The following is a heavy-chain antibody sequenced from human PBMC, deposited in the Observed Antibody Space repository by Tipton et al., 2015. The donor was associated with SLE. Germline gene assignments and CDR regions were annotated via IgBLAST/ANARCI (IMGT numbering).Heavy chain of an antibody. Sequence: TLSLTCTVSGGSISSSSYYWGWIRQPPGKGLEWIGSIYYSGSTYFNPSLKSRVTISVDTSKNQFSLKLSSVTAADTAVYYCARGLNMHTGIDYWGQGTLVTVSS. CDR1: GGSISSSSYY. CDR2: IYYSGST. D-gene: IGHD1-14*01. V-gene: IGHV4-39*07. J-gene: IGHJ4*02. CDR3: ARGLNMHTGIDY.